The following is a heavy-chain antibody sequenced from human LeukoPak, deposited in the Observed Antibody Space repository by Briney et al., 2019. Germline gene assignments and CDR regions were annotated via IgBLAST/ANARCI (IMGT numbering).Heavy chain of an antibody. V-gene: IGHV4-34*01. Sequence: SETLSLTCAVYGWSFNDYYWNWIRQPPGKGLEWIGQINARGDTNYNPSLKSRVTISVDTSKKQFSLRLTSMIAADTALYYCARGQVPAARGYNWFDPWGQGTLATVSS. CDR3: ARGQVPAARGYNWFDP. J-gene: IGHJ5*02. CDR2: INARGDT. D-gene: IGHD2-2*01. CDR1: GWSFNDYY.